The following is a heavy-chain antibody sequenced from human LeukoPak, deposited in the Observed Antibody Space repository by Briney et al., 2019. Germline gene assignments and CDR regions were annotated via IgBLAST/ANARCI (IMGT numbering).Heavy chain of an antibody. V-gene: IGHV4-30-2*01. CDR1: GGSISSGGYS. CDR2: IYHSGTT. Sequence: SETLSLTCAVSGGSISSGGYSWNWIRQPLGKGLEWIGYIYHSGTTYYNPSLKSRVTISVDSTKNHFSLNLSSVTAADTAVYYCARETPLRYFDPWGQGTLVTVSS. CDR3: ARETPLRYFDP. D-gene: IGHD3-9*01. J-gene: IGHJ5*02.